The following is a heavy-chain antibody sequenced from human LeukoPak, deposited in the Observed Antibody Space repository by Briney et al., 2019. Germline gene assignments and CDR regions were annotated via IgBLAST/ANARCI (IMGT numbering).Heavy chain of an antibody. CDR2: IIPIFGTA. Sequence: SVKVSCKASGGTFSSYAISWVRQAPGQGLEWMGGIIPIFGTANYAQKFQGRVTITADESTSTAYMELSSLRSEDTAVYYWAGEGLRGYFDSGAREPWSPSPQ. CDR1: GGTFSSYA. V-gene: IGHV1-69*13. J-gene: IGHJ4*02. D-gene: IGHD3-10*01. CDR3: AGEGLRGYFDS.